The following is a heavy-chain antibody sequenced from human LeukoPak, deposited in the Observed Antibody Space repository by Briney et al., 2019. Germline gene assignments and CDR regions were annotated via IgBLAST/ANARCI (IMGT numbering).Heavy chain of an antibody. CDR2: INHSGST. V-gene: IGHV4-39*07. D-gene: IGHD1-14*01. J-gene: IGHJ4*02. CDR3: ARGTTPDY. CDR1: GGSISSSIYY. Sequence: SSETLSLTCTVSGGSISSSIYYWGWIRQPPGKGLEWIGEINHSGSTNYNPSLKSRVTISVDTSKNQFSLKLSSVTAADTAVYYCARGTTPDYWGQGTLVTVSS.